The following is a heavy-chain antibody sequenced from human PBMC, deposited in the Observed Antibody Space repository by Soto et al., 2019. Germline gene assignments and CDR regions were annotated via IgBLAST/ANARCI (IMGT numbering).Heavy chain of an antibody. V-gene: IGHV1-46*03. J-gene: IGHJ4*02. CDR3: IGEEWGMRDFDD. CDR2: INLGGTTT. D-gene: IGHD3-16*01. Sequence: QVQLVQSGAEVKKPGASVKLSCQASEYTFTDYFIHWVRQAPGQGLEWMGLINLGGTTTTYAQKLQGRLTLIRDSSTRTAHMELSSLRSEDTAVYYCIGEEWGMRDFDDWGQGTLVSVSS. CDR1: EYTFTDYF.